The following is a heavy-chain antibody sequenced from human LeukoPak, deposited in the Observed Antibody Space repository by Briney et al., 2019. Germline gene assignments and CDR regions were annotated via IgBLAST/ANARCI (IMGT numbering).Heavy chain of an antibody. Sequence: PSETLSLTCAVYGGSFSGYYWSWIRQPPGKGLEWIGEINHSGSTNYNPSLKSRVTISVDTSKNQFSLKLSSVTAADPAVYYCARGRLLWFGELLTNLYYYYGMDVWGQGTTVTVSS. V-gene: IGHV4-34*01. D-gene: IGHD3-10*01. CDR2: INHSGST. CDR1: GGSFSGYY. J-gene: IGHJ6*02. CDR3: ARGRLLWFGELLTNLYYYYGMDV.